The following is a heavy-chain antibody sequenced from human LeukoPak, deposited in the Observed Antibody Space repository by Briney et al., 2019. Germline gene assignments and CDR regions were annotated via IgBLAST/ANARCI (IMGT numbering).Heavy chain of an antibody. Sequence: GGSLRLSCAASGFTFSNAWMSWVRQAPEKGLEWVGRIKSKTDGGTTDYAAPVKGRFTISRDDSKNTLYLQMNSLKTEDTAVYYCTTDRVYYDSSGYYGNFDYWGQGTLVTVSS. CDR2: IKSKTDGGTT. D-gene: IGHD3-22*01. J-gene: IGHJ4*02. CDR1: GFTFSNAW. CDR3: TTDRVYYDSSGYYGNFDY. V-gene: IGHV3-15*01.